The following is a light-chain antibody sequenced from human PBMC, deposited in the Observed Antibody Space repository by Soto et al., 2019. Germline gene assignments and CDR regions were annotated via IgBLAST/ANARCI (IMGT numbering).Light chain of an antibody. V-gene: IGLV1-51*01. J-gene: IGLJ2*01. Sequence: QSVLTQPPSVSAAPGQKVTISCSGSSSNIGNNYVSWYQQLPGTAPKLLIYDSNKRPSGIPDRFSGSKSGTSATLDITGLQTGDEADYYCATGDSSLTGEVFGGGTKVTVL. CDR2: DSN. CDR1: SSNIGNNY. CDR3: ATGDSSLTGEV.